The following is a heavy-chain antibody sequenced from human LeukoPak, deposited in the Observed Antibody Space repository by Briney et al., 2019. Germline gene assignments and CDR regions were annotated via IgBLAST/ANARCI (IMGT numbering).Heavy chain of an antibody. CDR1: GFTFSSYA. V-gene: IGHV3-23*01. D-gene: IGHD4-17*01. Sequence: GGSLRLSCAASGFTFSSYAMSWVRQAPGKGLEWVSAISGSGGSTYYADSVKGRFTISRDNAKNSLYLQMNSLRAEDTAVYYCARDRDYGDSFVDAFDIWGQGTMVTVSS. CDR2: ISGSGGST. CDR3: ARDRDYGDSFVDAFDI. J-gene: IGHJ3*02.